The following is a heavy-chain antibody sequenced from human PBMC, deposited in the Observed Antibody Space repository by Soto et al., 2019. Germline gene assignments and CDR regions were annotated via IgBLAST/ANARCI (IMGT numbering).Heavy chain of an antibody. Sequence: GGSLRLSCAASGFTFSSYAMHWVRQAPGKGLEWVAVISYDGSNKYYADSVKGRFTISRDNSKNTLYLQMNSLRAEDTAVYYCARDFSVVTHFDYWGQGTLVTVSS. CDR2: ISYDGSNK. V-gene: IGHV3-30-3*01. CDR3: ARDFSVVTHFDY. D-gene: IGHD3-22*01. J-gene: IGHJ4*02. CDR1: GFTFSSYA.